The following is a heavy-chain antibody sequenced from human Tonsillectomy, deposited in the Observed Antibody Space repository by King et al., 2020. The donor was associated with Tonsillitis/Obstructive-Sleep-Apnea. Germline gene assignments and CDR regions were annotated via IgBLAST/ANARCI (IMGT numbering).Heavy chain of an antibody. CDR3: TRVRYSGRPNAFDI. D-gene: IGHD1-26*01. V-gene: IGHV3-49*04. J-gene: IGHJ3*02. CDR1: GFTFGDYA. CDR2: IRSKAYGGTT. Sequence: VQLVESGGGXVXXGXSLXLSCTASGFTFGDYAMSWVRQAPGKGLEWVGFIRSKAYGGTTEYAASVKGRFTISRNDSKSIAYLKMNSLKTEDTAVYYCTRVRYSGRPNAFDIWGQGTMVTVSS.